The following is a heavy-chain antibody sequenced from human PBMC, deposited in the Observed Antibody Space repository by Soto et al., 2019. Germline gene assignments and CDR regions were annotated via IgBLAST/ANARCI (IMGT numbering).Heavy chain of an antibody. V-gene: IGHV1-8*01. CDR2: MNPNSGNT. CDR1: GYTFTSYD. Sequence: EASVKVSCKASGYTFTSYDINWVRQATGQGLEWMGWMNPNSGNTGYAQKFQGRVTMTRNTSTSTAYMELSSLRSEDTAVYYCARGRVVVVVAATTGWFDPWGQGTLVTVSS. J-gene: IGHJ5*02. D-gene: IGHD2-15*01. CDR3: ARGRVVVVVAATTGWFDP.